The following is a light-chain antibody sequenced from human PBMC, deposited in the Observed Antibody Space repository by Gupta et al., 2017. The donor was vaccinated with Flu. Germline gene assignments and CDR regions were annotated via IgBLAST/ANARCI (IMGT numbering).Light chain of an antibody. CDR3: SSYTSSSTVV. V-gene: IGLV2-14*01. Sequence: QSALTQPASVSGSPGQSIVISCTGTSSDVGGYRYISWYQQHPGKAPKLMLYEVSNRPLGISNRFSGTKSGNTASLTISGLQAEDEADYYCSSYTSSSTVVFGGGTKVTVL. CDR1: SSDVGGYRY. J-gene: IGLJ3*02. CDR2: EVS.